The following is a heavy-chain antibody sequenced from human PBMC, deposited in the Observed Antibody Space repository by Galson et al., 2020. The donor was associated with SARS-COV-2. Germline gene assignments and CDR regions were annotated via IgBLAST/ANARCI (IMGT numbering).Heavy chain of an antibody. CDR3: ARERVYVSSLLFDF. Sequence: GESLKISCAASEFTFDDYGLSWVRPVPGRGLEWVSGINWNGGSTHYADSVKGRFTISRDNAKHSLFLEMNRLRVEDTALYYCARERVYVSSLLFDFWGQGTLVTGSS. V-gene: IGHV3-20*04. CDR1: EFTFDDYG. CDR2: INWNGGST. J-gene: IGHJ4*02. D-gene: IGHD6-6*01.